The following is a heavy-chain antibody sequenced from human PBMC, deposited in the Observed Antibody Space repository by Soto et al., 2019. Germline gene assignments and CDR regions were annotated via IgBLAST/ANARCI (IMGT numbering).Heavy chain of an antibody. J-gene: IGHJ4*02. CDR1: GYTFTSYA. CDR3: ARSIVVVTALDY. V-gene: IGHV1-3*05. D-gene: IGHD2-21*02. Sequence: QVQLVQSGAEEKKPGASVKVSCKASGYTFTSYAMHWVRQAPGQRLEWMGWINAGNGNTKYSQKFQGRGTITRDTSASTAYMELSSLRSEVTAVYYCARSIVVVTALDYWGQGTLVTVSS. CDR2: INAGNGNT.